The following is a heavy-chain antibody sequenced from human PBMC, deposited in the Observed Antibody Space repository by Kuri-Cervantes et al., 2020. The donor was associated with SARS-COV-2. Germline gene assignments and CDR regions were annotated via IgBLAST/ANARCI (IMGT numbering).Heavy chain of an antibody. CDR2: IYYSGST. Sequence: SETLSLTCTVSGGSISSGDYYWSWIRQPPGKGLEWIGYIYYSGSTYYNPSLKSRVTISVDTSKNQFSLKLSSVTAADTAVYYCARGKVELTYQLLYSHYYYYYMDVWGKGTTVTVSS. J-gene: IGHJ6*03. D-gene: IGHD2-2*02. CDR3: ARGKVELTYQLLYSHYYYYYMDV. V-gene: IGHV4-30-4*08. CDR1: GGSISSGDYY.